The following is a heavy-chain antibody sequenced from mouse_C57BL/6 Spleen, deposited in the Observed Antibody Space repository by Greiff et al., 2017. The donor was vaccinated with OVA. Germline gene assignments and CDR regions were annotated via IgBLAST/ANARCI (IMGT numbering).Heavy chain of an antibody. CDR2: ISSGGSYT. V-gene: IGHV5-6*01. Sequence: EVQLVESGGDLVKPGGSLKLSCAASGFTFSSYGMSWVRQTPDKRLEWVATISSGGSYTYSPARVKGRFTISRDNAKNTLYLQMSSLKSEDTAMYYCARHEVSHGGFAYWGQGTLVTVSA. D-gene: IGHD2-10*02. J-gene: IGHJ3*01. CDR3: ARHEVSHGGFAY. CDR1: GFTFSSYG.